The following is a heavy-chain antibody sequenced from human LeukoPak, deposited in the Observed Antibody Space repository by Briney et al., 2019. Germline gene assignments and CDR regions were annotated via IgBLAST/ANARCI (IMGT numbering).Heavy chain of an antibody. CDR1: GGSISSSNW. V-gene: IGHV4-4*02. J-gene: IGHJ3*02. CDR3: ARDSPYYYDSSGYYAFDI. D-gene: IGHD3-22*01. CDR2: IYHSGST. Sequence: SGTLSLTCAVSGGSISSSNWWSWVRQPPGKGLEWIGEIYHSGSTNYNPSLKSRVTISVDKSKNQFSLKVSSVTAADTAVYYCARDSPYYYDSSGYYAFDIWGQGTMVTVSS.